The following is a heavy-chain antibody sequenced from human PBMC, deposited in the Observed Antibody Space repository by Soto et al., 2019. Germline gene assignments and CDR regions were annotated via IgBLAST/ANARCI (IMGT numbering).Heavy chain of an antibody. V-gene: IGHV2-5*02. CDR2: IYLDGES. CDR3: AHRDSTGTTTYFDS. CDR1: GFSCTTTRMG. D-gene: IGHD1-1*01. J-gene: IGHJ4*02. Sequence: QITLKEAGPTLVKPTETLTLTGTSSGFSCTTTRMGVAWTRQPPGKALEWPAIIYLDGESRYNPLLRRRLTLTEDTSNNPVVLTMTTMDPKATATYYCAHRDSTGTTTYFDSWGQGIPVTVAS.